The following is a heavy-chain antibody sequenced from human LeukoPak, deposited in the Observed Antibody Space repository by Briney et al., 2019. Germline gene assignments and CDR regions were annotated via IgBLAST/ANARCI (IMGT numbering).Heavy chain of an antibody. D-gene: IGHD6-13*01. V-gene: IGHV4-4*07. Sequence: PSETLSLTCTVSGGSINSFYWTWIRQPAGKGLEWIGRIYSSGSTNFNPSLKSRVTMSVDTSKNQFSLRLSSVTAADTAVYYCARHSSPGYSSSWYDYWGQGTLVTVSS. J-gene: IGHJ4*02. CDR1: GGSINSFY. CDR3: ARHSSPGYSSSWYDY. CDR2: IYSSGST.